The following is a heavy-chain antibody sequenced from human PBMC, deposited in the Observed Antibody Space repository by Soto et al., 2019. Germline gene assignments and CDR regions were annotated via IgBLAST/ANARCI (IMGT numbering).Heavy chain of an antibody. CDR1: GFSFSNYA. V-gene: IGHV3-23*01. CDR3: AKEYSTSFDY. D-gene: IGHD6-6*01. Sequence: GGSLRLSCAASGFSFSNYAMNWVRQAPGKGLEWVSAISAGGSNTNYADSVRGRFTISSDNSKNTLYLQMNGLRADDTAVYYCAKEYSTSFDYWGQGTPVTVSS. J-gene: IGHJ4*02. CDR2: ISAGGSNT.